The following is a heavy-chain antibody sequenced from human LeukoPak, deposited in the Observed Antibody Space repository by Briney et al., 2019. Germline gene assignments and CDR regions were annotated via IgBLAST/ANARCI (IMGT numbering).Heavy chain of an antibody. D-gene: IGHD3-3*01. CDR1: GYTLNDYD. Sequence: GASVKVSCKASGYTLNDYDMHWVRQAPGQGLEWMGWINPKTGGTYYTQKFQGRVTMTRDTSISTVYMELSGLTSDDTALYYCGRKNNFFDYWGQGTLVTVSS. V-gene: IGHV1-2*02. CDR2: INPKTGGT. J-gene: IGHJ4*02. CDR3: GRKNNFFDY.